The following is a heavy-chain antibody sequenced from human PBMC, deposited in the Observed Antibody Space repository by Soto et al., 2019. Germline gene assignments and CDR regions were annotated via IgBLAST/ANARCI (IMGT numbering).Heavy chain of an antibody. D-gene: IGHD2-2*01. CDR3: TTEDIVVVPAAPEAGYYFDY. V-gene: IGHV3-15*01. J-gene: IGHJ4*02. Sequence: GGSLRLSCAASGFTFSNAWMSWVRQAPGKGLEWVGRIKSKTDGGTTDYAAPVKGRFTISRDDSKNTLYLQMNSLKTEETAVYYCTTEDIVVVPAAPEAGYYFDYWGQGTLVTVSS. CDR1: GFTFSNAW. CDR2: IKSKTDGGTT.